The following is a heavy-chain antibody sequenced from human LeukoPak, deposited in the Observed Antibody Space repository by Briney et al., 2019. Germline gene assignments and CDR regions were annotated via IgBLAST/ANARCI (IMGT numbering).Heavy chain of an antibody. CDR3: ARPARAYCGGDCPIDY. CDR2: ISSSSTYI. D-gene: IGHD2-21*01. V-gene: IGHV3-21*01. Sequence: GGSLRLSCAASGVTFSGYSMNWVRQAPGKGLEWVSSISSSSTYIYYAASVKGRFTISRDNAKNSLYLQMNSLRAEDPAVYYCARPARAYCGGDCPIDYWGQGTLVTVSS. CDR1: GVTFSGYS. J-gene: IGHJ4*02.